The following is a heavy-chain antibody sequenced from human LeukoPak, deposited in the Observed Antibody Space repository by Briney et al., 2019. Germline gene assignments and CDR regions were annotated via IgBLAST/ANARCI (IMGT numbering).Heavy chain of an antibody. J-gene: IGHJ3*02. CDR2: ISGSGGST. CDR1: GFTFSSYG. Sequence: GGSLRLSCAASGFTFSSYGMSWVRQAPGKGLEWVSAISGSGGSTYYADSVKGRFTISRDNSKNTLYLQMNSLRAEDTAVYYCAKESPEYSSSWETPDAFDIWGQGTMVTVSS. CDR3: AKESPEYSSSWETPDAFDI. V-gene: IGHV3-23*01. D-gene: IGHD6-13*01.